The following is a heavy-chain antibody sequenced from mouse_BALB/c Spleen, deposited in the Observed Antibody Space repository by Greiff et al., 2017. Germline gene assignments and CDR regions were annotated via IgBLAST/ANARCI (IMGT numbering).Heavy chain of an antibody. Sequence: EVNVVESGGGLVKPGGSLKLSCAASGFAFSSYDMSWVRQTPEKRLEWVAYISSGGSYTYYPDSVKGRFTISRDNAKNTLYLQMSSLRSEDTAMYYCARQGPYWGQGTTLTVSS. CDR3: ARQGPY. V-gene: IGHV5-9*02. J-gene: IGHJ2*01. CDR1: GFAFSSYD. CDR2: ISSGGSYT.